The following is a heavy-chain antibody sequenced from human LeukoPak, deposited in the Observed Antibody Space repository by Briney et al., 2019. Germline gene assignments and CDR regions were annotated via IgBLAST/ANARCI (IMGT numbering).Heavy chain of an antibody. J-gene: IGHJ6*03. V-gene: IGHV3-48*04. CDR3: ARGVRDYYYYMDV. Sequence: GGSLRLSCAASGFTFSNFGMHWVRQAPGKGLEWVSYISSSGSTIYYADSVKGRFTISRDNAKNSLYLQMNSLRAEDTAVYYCARGVRDYYYYMDVWGKGTTVTVSS. CDR2: ISSSGSTI. CDR1: GFTFSNFG.